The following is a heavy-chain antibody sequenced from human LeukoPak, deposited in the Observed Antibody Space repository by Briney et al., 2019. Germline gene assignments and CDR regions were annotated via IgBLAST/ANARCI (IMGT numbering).Heavy chain of an antibody. CDR2: IYYSGST. CDR3: ARLGFCYSTHCLDDY. Sequence: GSLRLSCEASGFTFSTYDMSWVRQPPGKGLEYIGYIYYSGSTNYNPSLKSRVTISVDTSKIQFSLKLTSVTAADTAVYYCARLGFCYSTHCLDDYWGQGTLVTVSS. V-gene: IGHV4-59*08. J-gene: IGHJ4*02. D-gene: IGHD2-2*03. CDR1: GFTFSTYD.